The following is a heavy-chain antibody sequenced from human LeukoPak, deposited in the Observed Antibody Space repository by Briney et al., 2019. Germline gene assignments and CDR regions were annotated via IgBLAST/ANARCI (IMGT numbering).Heavy chain of an antibody. Sequence: GGSLRLSCAASGFTFSSYSMNWVRQAPGKGLEWVSSISSSISYIYYADSVKGRFTISRDNAKNSLYPQMNSLRAEDTAVYYCARDAGDIPDYWGQGTLVTVSS. V-gene: IGHV3-21*01. CDR1: GFTFSSYS. J-gene: IGHJ4*02. CDR2: ISSSISYI. CDR3: ARDAGDIPDY. D-gene: IGHD2-2*02.